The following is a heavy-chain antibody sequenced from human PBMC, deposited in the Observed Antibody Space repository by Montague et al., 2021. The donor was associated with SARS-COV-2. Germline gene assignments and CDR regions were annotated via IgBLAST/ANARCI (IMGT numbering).Heavy chain of an antibody. Sequence: CAISGDSVAEHRRRSDEHTPALSSPLEFVCSTYYGNKWYTDYAPSVKTRITITPDTSNNQFSLHLNPVTPGDTAVYYCAREGTVPGPRGIYFDDWGQGTLVTVSS. D-gene: IGHD1-1*01. V-gene: IGHV6-1*01. J-gene: IGHJ4*02. CDR3: AREGTVPGPRGIYFDD. CDR2: TYYGNKWYT. CDR1: GDSVAEHRRR.